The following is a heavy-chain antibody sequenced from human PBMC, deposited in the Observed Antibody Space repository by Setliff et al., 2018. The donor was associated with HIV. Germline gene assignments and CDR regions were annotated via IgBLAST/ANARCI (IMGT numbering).Heavy chain of an antibody. Sequence: QSGGSLRLSCAASGFIFRNHSMNWVRQAPGKGLEWVSYISNSGGVIKYADSVKGRFTISRDNAKNSLYLQMNSLRAEDTAVYFCAKDPLYTVDYYYMDVWGKGTTVTVSS. CDR2: ISNSGGVI. CDR3: AKDPLYTVDYYYMDV. D-gene: IGHD2-2*02. CDR1: GFIFRNHS. V-gene: IGHV3-48*01. J-gene: IGHJ6*03.